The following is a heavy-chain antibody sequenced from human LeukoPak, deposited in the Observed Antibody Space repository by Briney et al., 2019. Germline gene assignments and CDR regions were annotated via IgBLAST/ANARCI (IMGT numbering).Heavy chain of an antibody. CDR1: GGSISSYY. D-gene: IGHD1-26*01. J-gene: IGHJ6*03. V-gene: IGHV4-59*01. CDR2: INYSGST. CDR3: ARDVPMYSGSHLYYYMDV. Sequence: PSETLSLTCTVSGGSISSYYWSWIRQPPGKGLEWMGYINYSGSTNYNPSLKSRVTISVDTSKNQFSLKLSSVTAADTAVYYCARDVPMYSGSHLYYYMDVWGKGTTVTVSS.